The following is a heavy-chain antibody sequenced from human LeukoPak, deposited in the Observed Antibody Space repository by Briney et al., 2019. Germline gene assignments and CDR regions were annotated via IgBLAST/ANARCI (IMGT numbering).Heavy chain of an antibody. V-gene: IGHV3-48*03. CDR3: ARDEVTMVRGLFRFDY. CDR1: GFTFSSYE. Sequence: PAGSLRLSCADSGFTFSSYEMNWVRQAPGKGLEWVSYISSSGSTIYYADSVKGRFTISRDNAKNSLYLQMNSLRAEDTAVYYCARDEVTMVRGLFRFDYWGQGTLVTVSS. D-gene: IGHD3-10*01. CDR2: ISSSGSTI. J-gene: IGHJ4*02.